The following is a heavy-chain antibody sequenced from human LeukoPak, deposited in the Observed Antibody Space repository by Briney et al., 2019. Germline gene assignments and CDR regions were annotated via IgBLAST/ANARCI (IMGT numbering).Heavy chain of an antibody. CDR2: ISYDGSNK. V-gene: IGHV3-30*18. Sequence: GGSLRLSCAASGFTFRRYSMNWVRQAPGQGLEWVAVISYDGSNKYYADSVKGRFTISRDNSKNTLYLQMNSLRAEDTAVYYCAKYGCVLWFGETPVDWYFDLWGRGTLVTVSS. CDR1: GFTFRRYS. CDR3: AKYGCVLWFGETPVDWYFDL. J-gene: IGHJ2*01. D-gene: IGHD3-10*01.